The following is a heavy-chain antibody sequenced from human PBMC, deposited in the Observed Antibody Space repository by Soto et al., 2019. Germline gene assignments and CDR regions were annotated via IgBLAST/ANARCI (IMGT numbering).Heavy chain of an antibody. Sequence: QVQLVESGGGLVKPGGSLRLSCAASGFSFGDSYMSWIRQSAGKGLEWLSYISGGSSYTKYAESVKGRFTISRDNARRSLFLQVNGVRADDTAIYYCAKTRVADSGYYFDHWGQGTMVTVSS. CDR2: ISGGSSYT. CDR3: AKTRVADSGYYFDH. D-gene: IGHD3-10*01. J-gene: IGHJ4*02. V-gene: IGHV3-11*05. CDR1: GFSFGDSY.